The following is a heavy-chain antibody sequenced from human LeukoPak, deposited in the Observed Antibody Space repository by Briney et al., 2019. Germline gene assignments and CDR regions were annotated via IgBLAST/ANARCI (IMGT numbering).Heavy chain of an antibody. CDR1: GFTFSSYA. V-gene: IGHV3-64*02. CDR2: ISSDGGST. D-gene: IGHD1-26*01. Sequence: GGSLRLSCSASGFTFSSYAMHWVRQAPGKGLEYISSISSDGGSTYYADSVKGRFTISRDNSKNTLYLQMGRLRAEDMAVYYCARSNNIVGATYFDYWGQGTLVTVSS. J-gene: IGHJ4*02. CDR3: ARSNNIVGATYFDY.